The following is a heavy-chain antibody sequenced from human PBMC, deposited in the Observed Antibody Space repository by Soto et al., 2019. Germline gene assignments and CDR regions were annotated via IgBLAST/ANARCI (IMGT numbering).Heavy chain of an antibody. D-gene: IGHD6-19*01. Sequence: SETLSLPCTVSVGSISSGGYYWSWIRQHPGKGLEWIGYIYYSGSTYYNPSLKSRVIISVDTSKNQFSLNLSSVTAAYSAVYYCGRGDGLVTFHYWGQGDLVTVSP. CDR1: VGSISSGGYY. J-gene: IGHJ4*02. V-gene: IGHV4-31*03. CDR3: GRGDGLVTFHY. CDR2: IYYSGST.